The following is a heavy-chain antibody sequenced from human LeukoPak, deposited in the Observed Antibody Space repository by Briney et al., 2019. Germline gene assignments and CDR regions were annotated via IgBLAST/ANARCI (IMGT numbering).Heavy chain of an antibody. V-gene: IGHV1-2*02. J-gene: IGHJ5*02. CDR1: VNDFSDLY. D-gene: IGHD5/OR15-5a*01. CDR3: VTTSVTHTRDP. CDR2: INPHSRAT. Sequence: ASVKVSCKASVNDFSDLYFNWVRQAPGRGLEWVGWINPHSRATHYAQRFRGRVTMEASISTGYLELNSLTSDDTAVYYCVTTSVTHTRDPWGQGTLVTVSS.